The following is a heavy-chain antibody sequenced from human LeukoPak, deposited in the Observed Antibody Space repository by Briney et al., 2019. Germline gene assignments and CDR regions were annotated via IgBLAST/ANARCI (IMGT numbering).Heavy chain of an antibody. CDR3: ATDYYV. Sequence: SETLSLTCTVSGGSISSGSYYWSWIRQPAGKGLEWIGRIYTSGSTNYNPSLKSRVTISVDTSKNQFSLKLSSVTAADTAVYYCATDYYVWGQGTLVTVSS. CDR2: IYTSGST. D-gene: IGHD3-10*02. V-gene: IGHV4-61*02. J-gene: IGHJ4*02. CDR1: GGSISSGSYY.